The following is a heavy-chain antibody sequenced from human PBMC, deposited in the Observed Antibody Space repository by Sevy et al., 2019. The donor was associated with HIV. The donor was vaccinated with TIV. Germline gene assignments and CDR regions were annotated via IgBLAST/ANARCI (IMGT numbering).Heavy chain of an antibody. V-gene: IGHV5-51*01. Sequence: GESLKISCKGSGYSFTSYWIGWVRQMPGKGLEWMGIIYPGDSDVRYNPSLQGQVTISVDKSISTAYLQWSSLKASDTAMDYCARATSGTAPHYSYYTMDVWGQGTTLTVSS. CDR3: ARATSGTAPHYSYYTMDV. CDR1: GYSFTSYW. J-gene: IGHJ6*02. D-gene: IGHD1-1*01. CDR2: IYPGDSDV.